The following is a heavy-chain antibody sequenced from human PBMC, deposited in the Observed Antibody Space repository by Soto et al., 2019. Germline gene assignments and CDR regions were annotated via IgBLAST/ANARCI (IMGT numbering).Heavy chain of an antibody. Sequence: QVQLVQSGAEVKKPGASVKVSCKASGYTFTSYAMHWVRQAPGQRLEWMGWINAGNGNTKYSQKFHGRVTITRDTSASTAYMESSSLRSEDTAVYYCARDYCTNGVCYVAMDVWGEGTTVTVSS. J-gene: IGHJ6*03. D-gene: IGHD2-8*01. CDR3: ARDYCTNGVCYVAMDV. CDR1: GYTFTSYA. V-gene: IGHV1-3*01. CDR2: INAGNGNT.